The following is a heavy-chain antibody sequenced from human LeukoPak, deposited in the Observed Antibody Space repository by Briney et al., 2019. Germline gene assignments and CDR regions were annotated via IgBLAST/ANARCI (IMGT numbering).Heavy chain of an antibody. V-gene: IGHV3-21*01. CDR2: ISSSSSYI. CDR3: VRGSQERGCRYCFDF. J-gene: IGHJ4*02. D-gene: IGHD2-8*01. CDR1: GFTFSSYS. Sequence: PGGSLRLSCAASGFTFSSYSMNWVRQAPGKGLEWVSSISSSSSYIYYAGSVKGRFTISRDNAKNSLYLQMNSLRAEDTAVYYCVRGSQERGCRYCFDFWGQGTLVTVSS.